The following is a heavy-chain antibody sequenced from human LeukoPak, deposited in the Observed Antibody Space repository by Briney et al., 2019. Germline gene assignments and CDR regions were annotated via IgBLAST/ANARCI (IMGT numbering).Heavy chain of an antibody. V-gene: IGHV1-3*01. CDR3: ARKGLLWFGEFQPWFDP. Sequence: GASVKVSCKASGYTFTSYAMHWVRQAPGQRLEWMGWINAGNGNTKYSQKFQGRVTITRDTSASTAYMELSSLRSEDTAVYYCARKGLLWFGEFQPWFDPWGQGTLVTVSS. J-gene: IGHJ5*02. CDR1: GYTFTSYA. D-gene: IGHD3-10*01. CDR2: INAGNGNT.